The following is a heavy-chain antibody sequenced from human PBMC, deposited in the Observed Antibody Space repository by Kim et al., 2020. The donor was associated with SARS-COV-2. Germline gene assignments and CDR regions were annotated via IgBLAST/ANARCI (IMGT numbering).Heavy chain of an antibody. V-gene: IGHV4-34*01. D-gene: IGHD1-26*01. CDR3: ARGGGVRDYYYYMDV. Sequence: PSLKRRVTISVDTSKNQFSLKLSSVTAADTAVYYCARGGGVRDYYYYMDVWGKGTTVTVSS. J-gene: IGHJ6*03.